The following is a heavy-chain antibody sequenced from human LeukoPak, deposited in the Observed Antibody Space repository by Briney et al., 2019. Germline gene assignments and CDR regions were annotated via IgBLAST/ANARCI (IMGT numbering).Heavy chain of an antibody. Sequence: SETLSLTCTVSGGSISRGGYYWSWIRQHPGKGLKWIGYIYNSRSTYYNLSLKSRVTISVDTSKNQFSLKLSSVSAADTAVYYCAGLRGRPHAFDIWGQGTVVTVSS. CDR2: IYNSRST. D-gene: IGHD5-12*01. J-gene: IGHJ3*02. CDR3: AGLRGRPHAFDI. CDR1: GGSISRGGYY. V-gene: IGHV4-31*03.